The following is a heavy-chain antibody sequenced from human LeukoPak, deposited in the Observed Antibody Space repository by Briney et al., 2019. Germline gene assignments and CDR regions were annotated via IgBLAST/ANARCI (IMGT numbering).Heavy chain of an antibody. J-gene: IGHJ4*02. D-gene: IGHD3-9*01. Sequence: ASVKVSCKASGYTFTSYGISWVRQAPGQGLEWMGWTSAYNGNTNYAQKLQGRVTMTTDTSTSTAYMELRSLRSDDTAVNYCARHSTDYDILTYHFDYWGQGTLVTVSS. CDR2: TSAYNGNT. CDR1: GYTFTSYG. CDR3: ARHSTDYDILTYHFDY. V-gene: IGHV1-18*04.